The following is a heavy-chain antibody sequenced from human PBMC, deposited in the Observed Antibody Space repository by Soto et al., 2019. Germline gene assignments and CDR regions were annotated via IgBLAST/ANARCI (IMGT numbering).Heavy chain of an antibody. CDR3: ATRIYTTIPGGMDV. D-gene: IGHD2-2*02. J-gene: IGHJ6*02. V-gene: IGHV3-20*04. CDR2: ISGSGDVT. Sequence: EVQLLESGGGLAQTGGSLRLSCTATDHAMSWVRQAPGKGLEWVSAISGSGDVTHYGDSVKGRFTISRDNSKNTMYLQMDSLRVDDTAVYYCATRIYTTIPGGMDVWGQGTTVTVSS. CDR1: DHA.